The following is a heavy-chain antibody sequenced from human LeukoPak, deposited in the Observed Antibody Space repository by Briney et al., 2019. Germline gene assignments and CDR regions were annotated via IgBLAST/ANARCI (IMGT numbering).Heavy chain of an antibody. Sequence: ASVKVSCKASGYTFTDYYMHWVRQAPGQGLEWMGWINPNSGGTNYEQKFQGRVTMTRDTSISTAYMELRSDDTAVYYCARSWVGSLSLDYWGQGTLVTVSS. J-gene: IGHJ4*02. D-gene: IGHD3-10*01. CDR2: INPNSGGT. CDR3: ARSWVGSLSLDY. CDR1: GYTFTDYY. V-gene: IGHV1-2*02.